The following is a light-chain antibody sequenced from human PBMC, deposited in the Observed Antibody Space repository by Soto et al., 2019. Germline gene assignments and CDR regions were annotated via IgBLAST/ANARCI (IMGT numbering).Light chain of an antibody. V-gene: IGKV1-5*01. J-gene: IGKJ5*01. CDR3: QQYNNFPIT. CDR2: DAS. CDR1: DTIATW. Sequence: DIQMTQSPSTLSASVGDSVTIPCRASDTIATWLAWYQQKPGRAPKSLIYDASNLRSGVPSRFSGFGSGTDFNLTINNLQPSDFATYYCQQYNNFPITFGQGTRLEIK.